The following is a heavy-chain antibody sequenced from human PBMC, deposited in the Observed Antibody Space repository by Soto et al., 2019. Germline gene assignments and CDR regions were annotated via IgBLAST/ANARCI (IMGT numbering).Heavy chain of an antibody. J-gene: IGHJ4*02. Sequence: SETLSLTCVVSGGSISSGGYSWSWIRQPPGKGLEWIGYIYHSGSTYYNPSLKSRVTISVDRSKNQFSLKLSSVTAADTAVYYCVRGGGYDSSGPHWYYFDYWGQGTLVTVSS. CDR2: IYHSGST. V-gene: IGHV4-30-2*01. CDR3: VRGGGYDSSGPHWYYFDY. CDR1: GGSISSGGYS. D-gene: IGHD3-22*01.